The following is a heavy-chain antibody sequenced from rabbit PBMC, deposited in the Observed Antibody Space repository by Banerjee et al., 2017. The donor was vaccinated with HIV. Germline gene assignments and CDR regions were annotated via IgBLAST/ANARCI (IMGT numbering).Heavy chain of an antibody. V-gene: IGHV1S47*01. CDR2: IDPVFGST. D-gene: IGHD1-1*01. CDR1: GFDFSSYG. Sequence: QEQLVESGGGLVQPGGSLKLSCKASGFDFSSYGVSWVRQAPGKGLEWIGYIDPVFGSTYYASWVNGRFTISSHNAQNTLYLQLNILTAADAATYFCVRIYASSRGYYSKRANLWGQGTLVTVS. J-gene: IGHJ4*01. CDR3: VRIYASSRGYYSKRANL.